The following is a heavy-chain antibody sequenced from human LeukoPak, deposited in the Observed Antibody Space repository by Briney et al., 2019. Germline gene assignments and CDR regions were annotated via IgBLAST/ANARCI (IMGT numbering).Heavy chain of an antibody. D-gene: IGHD1-1*01. CDR2: IIPIFGTA. Sequence: VASVKVSCKASGYTFTSYGISWVRQAPGQGLEWMGGIIPIFGTANYAQKFQGRVTITADESTSTAYMELSSLRSEDTAVYYCAHDESEGGWFDPWGQGTLVTVSS. J-gene: IGHJ5*02. V-gene: IGHV1-69*13. CDR3: AHDESEGGWFDP. CDR1: GYTFTSYG.